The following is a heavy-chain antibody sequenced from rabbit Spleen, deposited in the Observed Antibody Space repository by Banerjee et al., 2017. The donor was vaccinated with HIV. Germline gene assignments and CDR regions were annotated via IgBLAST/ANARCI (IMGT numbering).Heavy chain of an antibody. V-gene: IGHV1S40*01. CDR1: GFSFSSSYW. CDR2: IDTGSGGST. J-gene: IGHJ4*01. CDR3: ARDRYDGDTRYADAFDL. D-gene: IGHD2-1*01. Sequence: QSLEESGGDLVKPGASLTLICTASGFSFSSSYWICWVRQAPGKGLEWIACIDTGSGGSTYYASWAKGRFTISRTSSTTVTLRMTSLTAADTATYFCARDRYDGDTRYADAFDLWGQGTLVTVS.